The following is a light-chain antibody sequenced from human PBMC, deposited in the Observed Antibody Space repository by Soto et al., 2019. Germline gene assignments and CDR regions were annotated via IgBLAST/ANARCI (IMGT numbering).Light chain of an antibody. CDR2: DAS. V-gene: IGKV1-33*01. CDR3: QQYADLPLT. Sequence: DIQLTQSPSSLSASVGDRVTITCQSSQYINNYLNWYQQKPGKAPKLLIFDASSVETGVPSRFSGSGSGTHFTFTISSLEPEDIATYHCQQYADLPLTFGGGTRVELK. J-gene: IGKJ4*01. CDR1: QYINNY.